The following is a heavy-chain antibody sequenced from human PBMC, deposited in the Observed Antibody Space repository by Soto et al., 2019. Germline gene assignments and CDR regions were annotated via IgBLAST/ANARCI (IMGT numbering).Heavy chain of an antibody. J-gene: IGHJ4*02. Sequence: QVQLVQSGAEVKKPGASLKVSCKVSGYMFASYGISWARQAPGQGLEWMGWINTYNGNINYAQKFQGRVTMTTDTSTSTAYMELRGLGSDDTALYYCARERGAYKYFDYWGQGTLVTVSS. CDR3: ARERGAYKYFDY. V-gene: IGHV1-18*01. D-gene: IGHD1-1*01. CDR1: GYMFASYG. CDR2: INTYNGNI.